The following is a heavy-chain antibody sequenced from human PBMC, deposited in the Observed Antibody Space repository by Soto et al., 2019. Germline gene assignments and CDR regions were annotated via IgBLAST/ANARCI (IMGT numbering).Heavy chain of an antibody. CDR1: GFTVSSYG. D-gene: IGHD2-8*02. CDR2: ISRDGGTK. J-gene: IGHJ4*02. V-gene: IGHV3-30*03. Sequence: QVQLVESGGGVVQPGRSLRLSCAASGFTVSSYGMHWVRQAPGKGLEWVAVISRDGGTKYYADSVKGRFTISRDNSRNTLFVEMNSLRGDEVAVYYCTGGVASGYWGQGTLVTVSS. CDR3: TGGVASGY.